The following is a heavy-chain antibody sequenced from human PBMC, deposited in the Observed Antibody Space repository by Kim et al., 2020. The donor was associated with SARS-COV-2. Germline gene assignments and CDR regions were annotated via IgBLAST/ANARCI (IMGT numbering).Heavy chain of an antibody. Sequence: GGSLRLSCAASGFTLGGYTMNWVRQAPGKGLEWVSAISGSGVSTYYADSVKGRFTLSRDISKNTLYLQVKSLRVEDTAVYYCARIPNGANYPNWFDPWGQGTLVTVSS. J-gene: IGHJ5*02. CDR2: ISGSGVST. V-gene: IGHV3-23*01. CDR3: ARIPNGANYPNWFDP. D-gene: IGHD4-4*01. CDR1: GFTLGGYT.